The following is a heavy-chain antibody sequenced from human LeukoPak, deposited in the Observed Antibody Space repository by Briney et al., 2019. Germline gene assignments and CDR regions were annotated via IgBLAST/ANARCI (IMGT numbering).Heavy chain of an antibody. CDR2: IYYSGST. Sequence: KSSETLSLTCTVSGGSISSYYWSWIRQPPGKGLEWIGYIYYSGSTNYNPSLKSRVTISVDTSKNQFSLKLSSVTAADTAVYYCARFDPGGYGGYWGQGTLVTVSS. V-gene: IGHV4-59*08. J-gene: IGHJ4*02. CDR3: ARFDPGGYGGY. D-gene: IGHD5-12*01. CDR1: GGSISSYY.